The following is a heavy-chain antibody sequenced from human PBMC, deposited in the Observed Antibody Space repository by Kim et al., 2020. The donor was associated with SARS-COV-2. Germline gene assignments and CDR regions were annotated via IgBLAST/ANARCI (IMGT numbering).Heavy chain of an antibody. D-gene: IGHD2-2*02. V-gene: IGHV4-39*01. J-gene: IGHJ5*02. CDR2: IYNSGST. CDR1: GGSISSSSYY. CDR3: ARQDIVVVPAAILHWFDP. Sequence: SETLSLTCTVSGGSISSSSYYWGWIRQPPGKGLEWIGSIYNSGSTYYNPSLKSRVTISVDTSKNQFSLKLSSVTAADTAVYYCARQDIVVVPAAILHWFDPWGQGTLVTVSS.